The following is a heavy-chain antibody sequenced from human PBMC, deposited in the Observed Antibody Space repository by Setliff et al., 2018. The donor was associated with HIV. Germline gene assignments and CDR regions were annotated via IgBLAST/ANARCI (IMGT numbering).Heavy chain of an antibody. D-gene: IGHD6-25*01. Sequence: ASVKVSCKAPGNSFNGDFLNWVRQAPGQGLEWMGNIKLSSGGTKFAQKFLGRVTMTRDTSTNTAFMELRRLNSDDTATYFCVTSPGSFTSVDETEAGDYWGQGSLVTVSS. CDR3: VTSPGSFTSVDETEAGDY. CDR1: GNSFNGDF. V-gene: IGHV1-2*02. J-gene: IGHJ4*02. CDR2: IKLSSGGT.